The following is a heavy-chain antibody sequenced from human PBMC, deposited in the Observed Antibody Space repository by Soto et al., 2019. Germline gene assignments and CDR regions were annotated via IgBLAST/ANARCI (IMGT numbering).Heavy chain of an antibody. CDR3: ARASVLDGGGVGYYYGMDV. CDR2: IYYSGST. CDR1: GGSISSGGYY. J-gene: IGHJ6*02. Sequence: PSETLSLTCTVSGGSISSGGYYWSWIRQHPGKGLEWIGYIYYSGSTYYNPSLKSRVTISVDTSKNQFSLKLSSGTAADTAVYYCARASVLDGGGVGYYYGMDVWGQGTTVTVSS. D-gene: IGHD3-16*01. V-gene: IGHV4-31*03.